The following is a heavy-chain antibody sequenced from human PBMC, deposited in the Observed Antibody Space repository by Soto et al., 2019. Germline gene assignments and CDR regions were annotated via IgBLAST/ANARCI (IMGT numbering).Heavy chain of an antibody. CDR3: DKDLGYCSGGSCHFFDY. V-gene: IGHV3-23*01. CDR1: GFTFSSYA. CDR2: ISGSGGST. Sequence: EVQLLESGGGLVQPGGSLRLSCAASGFTFSSYAMSWVRQAPGKGLEWVSAISGSGGSTYYADSVKGRFTISRDNSKNTLYLQMNSLRAEDTAVYYCDKDLGYCSGGSCHFFDYWGQGTLVTVSS. D-gene: IGHD2-15*01. J-gene: IGHJ4*02.